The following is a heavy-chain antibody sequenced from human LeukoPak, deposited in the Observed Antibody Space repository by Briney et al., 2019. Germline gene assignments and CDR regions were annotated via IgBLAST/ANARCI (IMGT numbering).Heavy chain of an antibody. CDR3: ARQGYYFDY. CDR2: INPNSGNT. J-gene: IGHJ4*02. Sequence: ASVKVSCKASGYTFTGYYMHWVRQAPGQGLEWMGWINPNSGNTNYAQKLQGRVTMTTDTSTSTAYMELRSLRSDDTAVYYCARQGYYFDYWGQGTLVTVSS. V-gene: IGHV1-18*04. CDR1: GYTFTGYY.